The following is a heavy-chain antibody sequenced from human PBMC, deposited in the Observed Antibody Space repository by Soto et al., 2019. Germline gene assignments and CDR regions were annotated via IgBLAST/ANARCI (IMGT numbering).Heavy chain of an antibody. CDR3: ARDWALGGYSSSQLQQYYYYGMDV. CDR2: ISYDGSNK. J-gene: IGHJ6*02. CDR1: GFTFSSYA. V-gene: IGHV3-30-3*01. Sequence: GGSLRLSCAASGFTFSSYAMHWVRQAPGKGLEWVAVISYDGSNKYYADSVKGRFTISRDNSKNTLYLQMNSLRAEDTAVYYCARDWALGGYSSSQLQQYYYYGMDVWGQGTTVTVSS. D-gene: IGHD6-13*01.